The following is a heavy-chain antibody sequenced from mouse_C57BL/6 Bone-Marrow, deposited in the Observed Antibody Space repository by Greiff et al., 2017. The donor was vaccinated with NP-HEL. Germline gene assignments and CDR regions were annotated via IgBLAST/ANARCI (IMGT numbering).Heavy chain of an antibody. J-gene: IGHJ2*01. CDR3: ARALYYHYFDY. CDR1: GYAFSSYW. Sequence: QVQLQQSGAELVKPGASVKISCKASGYAFSSYWMNWVKQRPGKGLEWIGQIYPGDGDTNYNGKFKGKATLTADKSSSTAYMQLSSLTSEDSAVYFCARALYYHYFDYWGQGTTLTVSS. V-gene: IGHV1-80*01. CDR2: IYPGDGDT. D-gene: IGHD1-1*02.